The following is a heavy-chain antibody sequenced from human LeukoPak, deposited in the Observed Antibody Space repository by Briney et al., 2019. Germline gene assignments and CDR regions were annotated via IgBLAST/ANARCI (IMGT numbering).Heavy chain of an antibody. D-gene: IGHD1-7*01. CDR2: ISGSAATI. Sequence: GGTLRLSCAASGFTFTNYGMTWVRQAPGKGLEWVSSISGSAATISYADPVKGRFTISRDNSKNTLYLQMNSLRAEDTAVYYCAKVRVVFNWNYAYYFDYWGQRTLVTVSS. V-gene: IGHV3-23*01. J-gene: IGHJ4*02. CDR3: AKVRVVFNWNYAYYFDY. CDR1: GFTFTNYG.